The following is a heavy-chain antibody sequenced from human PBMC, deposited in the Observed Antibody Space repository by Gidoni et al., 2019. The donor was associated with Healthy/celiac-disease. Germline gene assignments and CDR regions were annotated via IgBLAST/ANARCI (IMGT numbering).Heavy chain of an antibody. J-gene: IGHJ6*02. Sequence: QVQLQESGPGLVKPSETLSLTCAVSGGSVSSGSYYWSWIRQPPEKGLEWIGYNYYSGSTNYNPALKSRVTISVDTSKNQFSLKLSSVTAADTAVYYCAILNTMPRGYGMDVWGQGTTVTVSS. V-gene: IGHV4-61*01. CDR2: NYYSGST. D-gene: IGHD3-10*01. CDR3: AILNTMPRGYGMDV. CDR1: GGSVSSGSYY.